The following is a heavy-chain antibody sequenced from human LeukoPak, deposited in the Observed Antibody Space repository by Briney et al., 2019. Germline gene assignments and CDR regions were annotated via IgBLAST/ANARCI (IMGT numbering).Heavy chain of an antibody. CDR3: ARDGGRGWEFDY. Sequence: GASVKVSFKASGYSFTAYYIHWVRQAPGQGLEWMGWINPNSGGTHYAQKFQGRVTMTRDTPISTAYMDLSRLTSDDTAVYYCARDGGRGWEFDYWGQGTLATVSS. CDR2: INPNSGGT. J-gene: IGHJ4*02. D-gene: IGHD6-19*01. CDR1: GYSFTAYY. V-gene: IGHV1-2*02.